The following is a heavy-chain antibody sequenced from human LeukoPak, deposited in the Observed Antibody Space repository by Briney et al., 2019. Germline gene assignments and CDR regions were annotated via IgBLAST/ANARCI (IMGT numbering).Heavy chain of an antibody. J-gene: IGHJ6*02. V-gene: IGHV3-30*18. D-gene: IGHD3/OR15-3a*01. CDR3: AKDVLIVGLVPRDFNYGMAG. Sequence: GGSLRLTCAASGFTFGSYGMHWVRRAPGKGLEWLAVIKFDGTNKYYADSVKGRSTISRYNSNNTLFLHMNSLRPEDTAVYYCAKDVLIVGLVPRDFNYGMAGWGQGTTVTVSS. CDR1: GFTFGSYG. CDR2: IKFDGTNK.